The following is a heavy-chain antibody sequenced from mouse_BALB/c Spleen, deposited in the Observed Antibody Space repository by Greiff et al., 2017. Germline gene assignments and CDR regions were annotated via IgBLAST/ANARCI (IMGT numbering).Heavy chain of an antibody. Sequence: EVKLVESGGGLVQPRGSRKLSCAASGFTFSSFGMHWVRQAPEKGLEWVAYISSGSSTIYYADTVKGRFTISRDNPKNTLFLQMTSLRSEDTAMYYCASRGNYLYYYAMDYWGQGTSVTVSS. J-gene: IGHJ4*01. CDR3: ASRGNYLYYYAMDY. CDR1: GFTFSSFG. V-gene: IGHV5-17*02. D-gene: IGHD2-1*01. CDR2: ISSGSSTI.